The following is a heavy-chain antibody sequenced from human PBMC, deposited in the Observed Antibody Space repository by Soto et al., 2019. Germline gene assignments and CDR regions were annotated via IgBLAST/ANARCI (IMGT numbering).Heavy chain of an antibody. Sequence: EVQLVESGGSLVKPGGSLRLSCAASGFTFSDYSVNWVRQAPGKGLEWVSCISSSSAFIYYADSVKGRFTISRDNAKNSLYLQINSLRAEDTAVYYCARHGGTQLKHYMDVWGKGTTVTVSS. CDR3: ARHGGTQLKHYMDV. J-gene: IGHJ6*03. V-gene: IGHV3-21*02. CDR2: ISSSSAFI. CDR1: GFTFSDYS. D-gene: IGHD5-18*01.